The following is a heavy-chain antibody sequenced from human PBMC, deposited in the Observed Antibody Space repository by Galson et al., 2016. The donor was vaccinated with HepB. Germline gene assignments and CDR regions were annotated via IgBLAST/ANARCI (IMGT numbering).Heavy chain of an antibody. CDR2: IYYSGST. CDR1: GGSINSSSYY. Sequence: ETLSLTCTVSGGSINSSSYYWGWIRQPPGKGLEWIGSIYYSGSTYYNPSLKSRVTISVDTSKNQFSLKLSSVTAADTAVYYCARRVAVAGIYYFDYWGRGTLVTVSS. CDR3: ARRVAVAGIYYFDY. V-gene: IGHV4-39*01. D-gene: IGHD6-19*01. J-gene: IGHJ4*01.